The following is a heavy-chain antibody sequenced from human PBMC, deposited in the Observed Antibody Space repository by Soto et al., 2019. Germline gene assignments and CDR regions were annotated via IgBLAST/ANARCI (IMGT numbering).Heavy chain of an antibody. CDR1: GFTFSTYG. Sequence: QVQLVESGGGVVQPGRSLRLSCAASGFTFSTYGIHWVRQAPGKGLEWVAVISHDGSHKYYADSVKGRFTISRDNSKNTVYLQMNSLRAEDTAVYYCAEDWGEYNGYGGYFDYWGQGTLVTVSS. CDR2: ISHDGSHK. D-gene: IGHD5-12*01. J-gene: IGHJ4*02. V-gene: IGHV3-30*18. CDR3: AEDWGEYNGYGGYFDY.